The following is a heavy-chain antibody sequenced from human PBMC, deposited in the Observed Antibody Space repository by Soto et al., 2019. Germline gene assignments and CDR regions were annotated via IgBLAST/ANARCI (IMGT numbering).Heavy chain of an antibody. CDR1: GFTFSSYG. CDR3: PIRGIAVAGSCAFDI. CDR2: IWYDGSNK. D-gene: IGHD6-19*01. J-gene: IGHJ3*02. V-gene: IGHV3-33*01. Sequence: QVQLVESGGGVVQPGRSLRLSCAASGFTFSSYGMHWVRQAPGKGLEWVAVIWYDGSNKYYADSVKGRFTIASDNSKNTLYLQMDSLRAEDTAVYYCPIRGIAVAGSCAFDIWGQGTMVTVSS.